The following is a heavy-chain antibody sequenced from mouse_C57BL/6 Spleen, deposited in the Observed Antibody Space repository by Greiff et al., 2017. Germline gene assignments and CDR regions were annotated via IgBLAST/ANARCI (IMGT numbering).Heavy chain of an antibody. Sequence: VQLQQSGPELVKPGASVKISCKASGYAFSSSWMNWVKQRSGKGLEWIGRFYPGDGDTNYNGKFKGKATLTADKYSSTAYMQLSSLTSKDSAVYVCARRGGYGYFDYWGQGTTLTVSS. V-gene: IGHV1-82*01. CDR3: ARRGGYGYFDY. J-gene: IGHJ2*01. CDR1: GYAFSSSW. CDR2: FYPGDGDT. D-gene: IGHD2-2*01.